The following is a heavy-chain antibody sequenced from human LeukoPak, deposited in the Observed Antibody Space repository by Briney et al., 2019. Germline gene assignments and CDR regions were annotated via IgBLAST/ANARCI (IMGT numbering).Heavy chain of an antibody. CDR3: ARGDYYGSGSYYQTASRLGYYYGMDV. V-gene: IGHV4-34*01. D-gene: IGHD3-10*01. CDR1: GGSFSGYY. CDR2: INRSGST. Sequence: SSETLSLTCAVYGGSFSGYYWSWIRQPPGKGLEWIGEINRSGSTNYNPSLKSRVTISVDTSKNQFSLKLSSVAAADTAVYYCARGDYYGSGSYYQTASRLGYYYGMDVWGQGTTVTVSS. J-gene: IGHJ6*02.